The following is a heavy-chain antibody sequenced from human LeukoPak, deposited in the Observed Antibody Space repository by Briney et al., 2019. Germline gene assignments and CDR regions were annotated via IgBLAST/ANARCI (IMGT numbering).Heavy chain of an antibody. V-gene: IGHV3-33*08. CDR2: VWHDGSNE. D-gene: IGHD2-15*01. CDR1: GFTFSSYA. J-gene: IGHJ6*02. CDR3: ARYCIGGSCYPDYYYYYAMDV. Sequence: GGSLRLSCAASGFTFSSYAMHWVRQAPGKGLEWVAVVWHDGSNENYADSVKGRFIISRDNSKNTLYLQMNSLRAEDTAVYYCARYCIGGSCYPDYYYYYAMDVWGQGTTVTVSS.